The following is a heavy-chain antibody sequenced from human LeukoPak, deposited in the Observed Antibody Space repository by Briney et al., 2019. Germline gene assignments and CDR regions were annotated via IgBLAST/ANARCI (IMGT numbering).Heavy chain of an antibody. CDR2: IRYDGSNK. CDR3: ARDTTTVTALRY. J-gene: IGHJ4*02. Sequence: GGSLRLSCAASGFTFSSYGMHWVRQAPGKGLEWVAFIRYDGSNKYYADSVKGRFTISRDNSRNTLYLQMNSLRAEDTAVYYCARDTTTVTALRYWGQGTLVTVSS. CDR1: GFTFSSYG. V-gene: IGHV3-30*02. D-gene: IGHD4-17*01.